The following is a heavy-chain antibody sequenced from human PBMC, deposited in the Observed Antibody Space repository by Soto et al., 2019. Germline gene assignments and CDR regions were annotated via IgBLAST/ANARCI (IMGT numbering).Heavy chain of an antibody. CDR3: ARTPSHTDSSGYNWFDP. CDR2: IYHSGST. V-gene: IGHV4-4*02. Sequence: SETLSLTCAVSGGSISSSNWWSWVRQPPGKGLEWIGEIYHSGSTNYNPSLKSRVTISVDKSKNQFSLKLSSVTAADTAVYYCARTPSHTDSSGYNWFDPWGQGTLVTVSS. D-gene: IGHD6-19*01. J-gene: IGHJ5*02. CDR1: GGSISSSNW.